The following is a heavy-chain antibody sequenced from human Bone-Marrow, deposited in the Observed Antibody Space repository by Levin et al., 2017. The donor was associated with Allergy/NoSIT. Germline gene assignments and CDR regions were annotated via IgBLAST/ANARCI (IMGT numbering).Heavy chain of an antibody. Sequence: GGSLRLSCAASGFTFTDYYMTWVRQAPGKGLECISYISTTGNTIYYADSVKGRFTISRVNAQHSLFLQMDSLRAEDTAVYYCARADDYYYYMDVWGKGTTVTVSS. CDR2: ISTTGNTI. CDR3: ARADDYYYYMDV. CDR1: GFTFTDYY. V-gene: IGHV3-11*01. J-gene: IGHJ6*03.